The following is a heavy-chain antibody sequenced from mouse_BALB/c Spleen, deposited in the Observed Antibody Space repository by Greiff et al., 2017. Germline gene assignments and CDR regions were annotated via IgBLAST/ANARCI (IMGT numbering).Heavy chain of an antibody. D-gene: IGHD4-1*01. CDR3: ATGTEAMDY. Sequence: EVNVVESGGGLVKPGGSLKLSCAASGFTFSSYAMSWVRQSPEKRLEWVAEISSGGSYTYYPDTVTGRFTISRDNAKNTLYLEMSSLRSEDTAMYYCATGTEAMDYWGQGTSVTVSS. J-gene: IGHJ4*01. CDR2: ISSGGSYT. CDR1: GFTFSSYA. V-gene: IGHV5-9-4*01.